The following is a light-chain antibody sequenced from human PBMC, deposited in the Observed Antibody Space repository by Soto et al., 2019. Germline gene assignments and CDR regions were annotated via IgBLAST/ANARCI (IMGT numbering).Light chain of an antibody. CDR2: GAS. CDR1: QSVSSRS. J-gene: IGKJ2*01. V-gene: IGKV3-20*01. CDR3: QQYGSSPYT. Sequence: EIVLTQSPGTLSLSPGERATLSCRASQSVSSRSVAWYQQKPGQAPRLLIYGASSRATGIPDSFSGSGSGTDFTLTIYRLEPEDFVVYYCQQYGSSPYTFGQGTKLEIK.